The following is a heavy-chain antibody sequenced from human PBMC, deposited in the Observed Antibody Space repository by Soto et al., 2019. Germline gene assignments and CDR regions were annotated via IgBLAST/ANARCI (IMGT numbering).Heavy chain of an antibody. CDR1: RYTFTGYY. D-gene: IGHD6-6*01. CDR2: INPNSGGT. J-gene: IGHJ6*02. Sequence: ASVKVSCKASRYTFTGYYMHWVRQAPGQGLEWMGWINPNSGGTNYAQKFQGWVTMTRDTSISTAYMELSRLRSDDTAVYYCAREVEAARPHYYYGMDVWGQGTTVTVSS. V-gene: IGHV1-2*04. CDR3: AREVEAARPHYYYGMDV.